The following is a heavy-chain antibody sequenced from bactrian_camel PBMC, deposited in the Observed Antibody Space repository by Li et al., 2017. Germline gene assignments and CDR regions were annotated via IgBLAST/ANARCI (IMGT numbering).Heavy chain of an antibody. D-gene: IGHD1*01. CDR2: IDSGGGRT. V-gene: IGHV3S40*01. Sequence: VQLVESGGASVQAGGSLKLSCAASGFTFSSVDMSWVRQAPGKGLEWVSSIDSGGGRTYYADSVKGRFTISRDNAKNTLYLQMSSLKPEDTAMYYCAALPGTWGQGTQVTVS. CDR1: GFTFSSVD. J-gene: IGHJ4*01. CDR3: AALPGT.